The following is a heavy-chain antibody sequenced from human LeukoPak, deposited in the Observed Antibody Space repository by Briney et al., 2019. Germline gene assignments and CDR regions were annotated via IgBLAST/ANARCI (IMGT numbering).Heavy chain of an antibody. CDR3: TRGDYYDSSGYYFLFDY. J-gene: IGHJ4*02. D-gene: IGHD3-22*01. CDR1: GFNFGDYG. V-gene: IGHV3-49*04. Sequence: GGSLRLSCTASGFNFGDYGMSWVRQAPGKGLEWVGFIRSKAYGGTTEYAASVKGSFTISRDDSKSIAYLQMNSLKTKDTAVYYCTRGDYYDSSGYYFLFDYWGQGTLVTVSS. CDR2: IRSKAYGGTT.